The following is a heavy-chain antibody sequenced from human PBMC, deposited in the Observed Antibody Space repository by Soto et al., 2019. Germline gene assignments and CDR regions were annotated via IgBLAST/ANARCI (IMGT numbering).Heavy chain of an antibody. CDR1: VFSLTNTGVT. CDR3: AHSHFEILTGPVAY. CDR2: VYWHGDK. J-gene: IGHJ4*02. V-gene: IGHV2-5*01. D-gene: IGHD3-9*01. Sequence: QITLKESGPSLVKPTQTLTLTCTFSVFSLTNTGVTVGWIRQPPVKALEWLALVYWHGDKRYNPSLRNSLTIAKDTSKNRVVLTLAHVGTVDTATYYCAHSHFEILTGPVAYWGRGTLVTVSS.